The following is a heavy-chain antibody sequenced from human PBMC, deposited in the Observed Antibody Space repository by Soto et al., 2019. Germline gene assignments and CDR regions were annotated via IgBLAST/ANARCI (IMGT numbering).Heavy chain of an antibody. V-gene: IGHV1-2*02. CDR2: INPNNGRT. Sequence: GASVKVSCKTSGGTFSRHAINWVRQAPGQGLEWMGWINPNNGRTYYAPEFQGRVTLTRDTSTNTAYMELNKMTSDDTAVYYCAREGYRGRWLDPWGQGTLVTVSS. D-gene: IGHD1-26*01. J-gene: IGHJ5*02. CDR1: GGTFSRHA. CDR3: AREGYRGRWLDP.